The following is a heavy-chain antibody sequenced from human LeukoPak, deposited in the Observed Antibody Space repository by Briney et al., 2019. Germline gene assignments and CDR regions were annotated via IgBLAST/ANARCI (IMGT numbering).Heavy chain of an antibody. Sequence: GGSLRLSCAASGFTFSSYSMNWVRQAPGKGLEWVSSISSSSSYIYYADSVKGRFTISRDNAKNSLYLQMNSLRAEDTAVYYCARDFSETKVFDYWGQGTLVTVSS. CDR1: GFTFSSYS. J-gene: IGHJ4*02. D-gene: IGHD1-7*01. V-gene: IGHV3-21*01. CDR3: ARDFSETKVFDY. CDR2: ISSSSSYI.